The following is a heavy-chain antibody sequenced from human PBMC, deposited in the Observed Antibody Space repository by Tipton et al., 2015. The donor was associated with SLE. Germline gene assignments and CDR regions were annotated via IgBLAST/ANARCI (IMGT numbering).Heavy chain of an antibody. CDR3: VYGDWLGLDY. V-gene: IGHV4-4*02. D-gene: IGHD4-17*01. CDR2: IFHSGYT. J-gene: IGHJ4*02. Sequence: TLSLTCAVSGDSMNSDTWWSWVRQPPGKGLEWIGEIFHSGYTSYHPSLRSRVTILLDTSKNQFSLKLSSVTAADTAVYYCVYGDWLGLDYWGQGTLVTVSS. CDR1: GDSMNSDTW.